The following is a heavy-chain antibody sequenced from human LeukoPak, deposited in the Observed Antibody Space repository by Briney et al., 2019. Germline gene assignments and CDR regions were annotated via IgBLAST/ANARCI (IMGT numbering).Heavy chain of an antibody. V-gene: IGHV3-33*08. CDR2: IWYDGSNK. Sequence: PGGSLRLSCAASGFTFSNYAMHWVRQAPGKGLEWVAVIWYDGSNKYYADSVKGRFTISRDNSKNTLYLQMNSLRAEDTAVYYCARAPTSYYYFDYWGQGTLVTVSS. D-gene: IGHD1-26*01. CDR1: GFTFSNYA. CDR3: ARAPTSYYYFDY. J-gene: IGHJ4*02.